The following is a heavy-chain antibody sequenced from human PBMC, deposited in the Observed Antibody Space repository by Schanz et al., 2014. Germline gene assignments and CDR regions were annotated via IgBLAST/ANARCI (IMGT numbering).Heavy chain of an antibody. CDR3: ARVHHYDPSGWGYFDY. D-gene: IGHD3-22*01. J-gene: IGHJ4*02. V-gene: IGHV3-66*01. Sequence: EVQLLESGGGFVQPGGSLGLSCAVSGFTVSSNHMSWVRQAPGKGLEWVSVIYSGIGAYYADSVKDRFTVSRDNSKNTVYLQMNRLRAEDTAVYYCARVHHYDPSGWGYFDYWGQGALVTVSS. CDR2: IYSGIGA. CDR1: GFTVSSNH.